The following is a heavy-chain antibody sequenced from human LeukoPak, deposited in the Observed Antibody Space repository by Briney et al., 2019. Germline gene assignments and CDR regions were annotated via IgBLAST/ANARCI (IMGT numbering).Heavy chain of an antibody. D-gene: IGHD1-26*01. CDR2: INPNSGGT. CDR1: GYTFTGYY. Sequence: GASVKVSCKASGYTFTGYYMHWVRQAPGQGLEWMGWINPNSGGTNNAQKFQGRVTMPRDTSISTAYMELSRLRSDDTAVYYCARESSGSYDYGMDVWGQGTTVSVSS. J-gene: IGHJ6*02. CDR3: ARESSGSYDYGMDV. V-gene: IGHV1-2*02.